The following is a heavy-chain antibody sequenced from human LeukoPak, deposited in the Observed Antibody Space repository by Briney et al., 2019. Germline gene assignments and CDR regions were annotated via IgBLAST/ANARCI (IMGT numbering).Heavy chain of an antibody. CDR2: ISYDGSNK. J-gene: IGHJ4*02. CDR3: AKIGWELDYYFDY. V-gene: IGHV3-30*18. D-gene: IGHD1-26*01. Sequence: GGSLRLSCAASGLTFSSHWMHWVRQAPGKGLEWVAVISYDGSNKYYADSVKGRFTISRDNSKNTLYLQMNSLRAEDTAVYYCAKIGWELDYYFDYWGQGTLVTVSS. CDR1: GLTFSSHW.